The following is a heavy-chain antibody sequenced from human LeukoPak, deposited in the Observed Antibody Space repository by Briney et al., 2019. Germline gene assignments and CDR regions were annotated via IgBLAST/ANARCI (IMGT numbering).Heavy chain of an antibody. CDR3: AKVAGWDLLNDAFDN. CDR1: GFTFSNNA. D-gene: IGHD6-19*01. J-gene: IGHJ3*02. Sequence: PGGSLRLSCAASGFTFSNNAMSWVRQAPGKGLEWVSGISVSGATTYYADSAEGRFTIYRDNSKNTLYLQMNSLRAEDTAVYYCAKVAGWDLLNDAFDNWGQGTMVIVSS. V-gene: IGHV3-23*01. CDR2: ISVSGATT.